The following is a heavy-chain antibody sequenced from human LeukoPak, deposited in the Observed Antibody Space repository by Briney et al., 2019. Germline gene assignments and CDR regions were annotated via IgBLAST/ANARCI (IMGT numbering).Heavy chain of an antibody. V-gene: IGHV1-69*04. J-gene: IGHJ5*02. CDR2: IIPIFGIA. Sequence: SVKVSCKASGGTFSSYAISWVRQAPGQGREWMGRIIPIFGIANYAQKFHGRVTITADKSTSTAYMELSSLRSEDTAVYYCARLGVDCSSTSCFLVPWGQGTLVTVSS. CDR1: GGTFSSYA. D-gene: IGHD2-2*01. CDR3: ARLGVDCSSTSCFLVP.